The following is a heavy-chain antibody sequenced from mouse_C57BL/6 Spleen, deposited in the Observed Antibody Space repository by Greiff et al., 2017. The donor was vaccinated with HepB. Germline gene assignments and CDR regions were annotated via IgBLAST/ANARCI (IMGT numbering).Heavy chain of an antibody. CDR1: GYSFTSYC. D-gene: IGHD6-1*01. V-gene: IGHV1-66*01. CDR3: ATLERRFAY. CDR2: IYPGSGNT. J-gene: IGHJ3*01. Sequence: QVQLQQSGPELVKPGASVKISCKASGYSFTSYCIHWVKQRPGQGLEWIGWIYPGSGNTKYNEKFKGKATLTADTSSSTAYMQLSSLTSEDSAVYYCATLERRFAYWGQGTLVTVSA.